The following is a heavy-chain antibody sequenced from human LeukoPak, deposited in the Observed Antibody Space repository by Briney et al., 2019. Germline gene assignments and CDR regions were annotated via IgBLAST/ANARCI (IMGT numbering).Heavy chain of an antibody. Sequence: PSETLSLTCAVYGGSFSGYYWSWIRQPPGKGLEWIGEINHSGSTNYNPSLKSRVTISVDTSKNQFSLKLSSVTAADTAVYYCARVEGGYYFDYWGQGTLVTVSS. CDR2: INHSGST. D-gene: IGHD3-16*01. J-gene: IGHJ4*02. CDR3: ARVEGGYYFDY. CDR1: GGSFSGYY. V-gene: IGHV4-34*01.